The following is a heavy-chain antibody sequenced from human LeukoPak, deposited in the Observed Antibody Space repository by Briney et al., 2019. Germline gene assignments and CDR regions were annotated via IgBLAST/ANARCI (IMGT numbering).Heavy chain of an antibody. V-gene: IGHV4-39*07. J-gene: IGHJ4*02. Sequence: SETLSLTCTVSGGSISSSSYSWGWIRQPPGKGLEWIGSIYYSGSTYYNPSLKSRVTISVDTSKNQFSLKLSSVTAADTAVYYCARGRSGYDFDYWGQGTLVTVSS. CDR1: GGSISSSSYS. CDR2: IYYSGST. CDR3: ARGRSGYDFDY. D-gene: IGHD5-12*01.